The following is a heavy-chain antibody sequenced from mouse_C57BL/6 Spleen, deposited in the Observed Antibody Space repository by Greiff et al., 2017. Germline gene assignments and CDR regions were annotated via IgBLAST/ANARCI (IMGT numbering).Heavy chain of an antibody. Sequence: QVQLKQPGAELVKPGASVKLSCKASGYTFTSYWMHWVKQRPGRGLEWIGRIDPNSGGTKYNEQFKSKATLTVDKPSSTAYMQLSSLTSEDSAVYYCARYSQATSYWGQGTLVTVSA. D-gene: IGHD3-2*02. CDR2: IDPNSGGT. CDR1: GYTFTSYW. V-gene: IGHV1-72*01. CDR3: ARYSQATSY. J-gene: IGHJ3*01.